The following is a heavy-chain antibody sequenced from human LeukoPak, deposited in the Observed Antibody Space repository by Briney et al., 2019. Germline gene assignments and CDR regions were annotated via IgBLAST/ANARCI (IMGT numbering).Heavy chain of an antibody. CDR2: TYYKSKWYN. CDR3: TRDGRELGGSYSGYFDY. J-gene: IGHJ4*02. D-gene: IGHD1-26*01. CDR1: GDSVSSNSAA. Sequence: SQTLSLTCAISGDSVSSNSAAWNWIRQSPSRGLEWLGRTYYKSKWYNDDAVSVKSRLTTTPDKSKHQFSMQLRSVTPEDTAVYYCTRDGRELGGSYSGYFDYWGQGTLVTVSS. V-gene: IGHV6-1*01.